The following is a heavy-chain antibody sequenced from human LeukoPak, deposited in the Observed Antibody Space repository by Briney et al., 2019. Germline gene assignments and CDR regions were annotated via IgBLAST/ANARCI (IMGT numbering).Heavy chain of an antibody. CDR1: GGSISSHY. V-gene: IGHV4-59*11. D-gene: IGHD2-2*01. CDR2: IYYSGST. CDR3: ARSGMGSSTYYYYYMDV. Sequence: PSETLSLTCTVSGGSISSHYWSWIRQPPEKGLEWIGYIYYSGSTNYNPSLKSRVTISVDTSKNQFSLKLSSVTAADTAVYYCARSGMGSSTYYYYYMDVWGKGTTVTVSS. J-gene: IGHJ6*03.